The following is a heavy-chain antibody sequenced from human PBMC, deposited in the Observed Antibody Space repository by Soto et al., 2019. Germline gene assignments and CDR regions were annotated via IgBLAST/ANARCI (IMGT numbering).Heavy chain of an antibody. V-gene: IGHV4-31*03. CDR1: GGSMSSGGHY. J-gene: IGHJ4*02. Sequence: SESRSLTCTVSGGSMSSGGHYWSWIRQHPGKGLEWIGYIYFNGITYYNPSLKSRVTISVDTSKNQFSLKLSSVTAADTAVYYCARDYGGHSNSDYWGQGTLVTVSS. CDR3: ARDYGGHSNSDY. CDR2: IYFNGIT. D-gene: IGHD4-17*01.